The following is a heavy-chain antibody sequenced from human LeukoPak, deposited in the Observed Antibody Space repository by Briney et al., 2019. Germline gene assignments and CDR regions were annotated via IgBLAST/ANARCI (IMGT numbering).Heavy chain of an antibody. D-gene: IGHD6-19*01. V-gene: IGHV4-59*01. CDR1: GGSISSYY. J-gene: IGHJ4*02. CDR3: ARFGGWYSFDY. Sequence: SETLSLTCTVSGGSISSYYWSWLRQPPGKGLEWIGYIYYSGSTNYNPSLKSRVTISVDTSKNQFSLKLSSVTAADTAVYYCARFGGWYSFDYWGQGTLVTVSS. CDR2: IYYSGST.